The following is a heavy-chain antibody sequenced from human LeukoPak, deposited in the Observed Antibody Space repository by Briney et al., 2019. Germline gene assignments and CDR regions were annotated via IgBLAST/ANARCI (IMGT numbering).Heavy chain of an antibody. CDR1: EGTFSSYA. CDR3: AGGVEWELTEY. D-gene: IGHD1-26*01. CDR2: IIPIFGTA. V-gene: IGHV1-69*13. Sequence: ASVKVSCEASEGTFSSYAISWVRQAPGQGLEWMGGIIPIFGTANYAQKFQGRVTITADESTSTAYMELRSLRSDDTAVYYCAGGVEWELTEYWGQGTLVTVSS. J-gene: IGHJ4*02.